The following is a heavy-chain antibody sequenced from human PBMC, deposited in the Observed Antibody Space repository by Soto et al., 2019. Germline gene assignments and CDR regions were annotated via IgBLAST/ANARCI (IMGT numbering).Heavy chain of an antibody. J-gene: IGHJ4*02. Sequence: PSETLSLTCAVYGGSFNTFYWSWIRQPPGKGLEWIGEINQSGSANYNPSLKSRVTISVDTSKNHFSLTLSSVSAADTAVYYCARERRVVGGYSSNWYDYFDIWGQGALVTVSS. V-gene: IGHV4-34*01. CDR1: GGSFNTFY. CDR2: INQSGSA. D-gene: IGHD6-13*01. CDR3: ARERRVVGGYSSNWYDYFDI.